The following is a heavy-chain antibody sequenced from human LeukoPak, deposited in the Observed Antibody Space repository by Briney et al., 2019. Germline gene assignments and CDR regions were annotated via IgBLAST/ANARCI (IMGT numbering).Heavy chain of an antibody. CDR2: ISGSGGST. J-gene: IGHJ4*02. Sequence: TGGSLRLSCAASGFTFSSYAVSWVRQAPGKGLEWVSAISGSGGSTYYADSVKGRFTISRDNSKNTLYLQMNSLRAEDTAVYYCAKDGNRERLGELWFYWGQGTLVTVSS. CDR3: AKDGNRERLGELWFY. V-gene: IGHV3-23*01. D-gene: IGHD3-10*01. CDR1: GFTFSSYA.